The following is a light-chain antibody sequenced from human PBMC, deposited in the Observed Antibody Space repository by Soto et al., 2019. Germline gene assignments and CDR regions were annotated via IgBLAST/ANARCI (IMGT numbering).Light chain of an antibody. V-gene: IGLV2-14*01. CDR3: SSYTTSNTYV. CDR1: SSDVTYYNF. J-gene: IGLJ1*01. Sequence: QSALTQPASMSGSPGQSITISCTGTSSDVTYYNFVSWYQHHPGKAPRLMIYEVTYRPSGVSDRFSGSKSGNTASLTISRLQPEDEADPYCSSYTTSNTYVFGTGTKVTLL. CDR2: EVT.